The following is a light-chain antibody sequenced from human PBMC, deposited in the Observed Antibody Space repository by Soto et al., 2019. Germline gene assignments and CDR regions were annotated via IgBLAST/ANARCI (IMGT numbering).Light chain of an antibody. CDR1: QGISNY. CDR2: AAS. Sequence: DIQMTQSPSSLSASVGDRVTITCRASQGISNYLAWYQQKPGKVPKLLIYAASTLQSGDPSRFSGSGSGTDFTLTIRSLQPEDVATSSCQKYNRAPRTFGHGTKVAIQ. V-gene: IGKV1-27*01. CDR3: QKYNRAPRT. J-gene: IGKJ1*01.